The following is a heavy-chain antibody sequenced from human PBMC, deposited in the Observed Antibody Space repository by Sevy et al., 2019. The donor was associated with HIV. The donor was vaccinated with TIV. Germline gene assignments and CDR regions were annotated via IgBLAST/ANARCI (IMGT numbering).Heavy chain of an antibody. Sequence: GSLRLSCAASGFTFSSYSMNWVRQAPGKGLEWVSSISSSSSYIYYADSVKGRFTISRDNAKNSLYLKMNSLRAEDTAVYYCARGQELADAFDIWGQGTMVTVSS. CDR2: ISSSSSYI. J-gene: IGHJ3*02. CDR3: ARGQELADAFDI. D-gene: IGHD6-13*01. V-gene: IGHV3-21*01. CDR1: GFTFSSYS.